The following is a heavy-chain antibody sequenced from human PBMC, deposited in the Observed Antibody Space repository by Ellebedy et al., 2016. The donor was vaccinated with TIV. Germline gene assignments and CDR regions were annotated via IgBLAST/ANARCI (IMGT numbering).Heavy chain of an antibody. Sequence: GESLKTSCKGSGYTFTSYWIAWVRHMPGKGLEWMGIIYPSDSDTRYNPSFQGQVTISADKSINTAYLQWSSLKASDTAMYYCARLKGYNYAYGDYWGQGTLVTVSS. CDR2: IYPSDSDT. CDR3: ARLKGYNYAYGDY. CDR1: GYTFTSYW. V-gene: IGHV5-51*01. J-gene: IGHJ4*02. D-gene: IGHD5-18*01.